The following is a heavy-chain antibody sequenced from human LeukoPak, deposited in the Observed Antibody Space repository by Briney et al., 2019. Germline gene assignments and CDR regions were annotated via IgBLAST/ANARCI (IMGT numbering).Heavy chain of an antibody. CDR1: GYTFTTYY. D-gene: IGHD6-19*01. Sequence: GSVSPSCKASGYTFTTYYMHWVRQAPGQGLEWMGIINPSGGSTSYPQKFQGRVTMTRDTSTSTVYMELSSLRSEDTAAYYCARDGTPGIAVAGTSYFDLWGRDTVVTVFS. CDR3: ARDGTPGIAVAGTSYFDL. J-gene: IGHJ2*01. CDR2: INPSGGST. V-gene: IGHV1-46*01.